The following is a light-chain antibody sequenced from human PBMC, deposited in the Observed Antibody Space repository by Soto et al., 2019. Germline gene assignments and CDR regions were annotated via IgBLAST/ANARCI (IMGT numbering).Light chain of an antibody. V-gene: IGKV1-9*01. J-gene: IGKJ1*01. CDR1: QEISGY. CDR2: GVS. CDR3: QHLHWA. Sequence: IHLTQSPSSLSASVGARVTITCRASQEISGYLAWYQQTPGKALKLLIYGVSTLQDGVSSRFSGRGSGTDFSLTISSLQPEDFATYYCQHLHWAFGPGT.